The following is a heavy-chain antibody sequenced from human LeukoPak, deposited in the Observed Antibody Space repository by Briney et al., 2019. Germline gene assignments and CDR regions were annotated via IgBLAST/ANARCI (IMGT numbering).Heavy chain of an antibody. CDR2: INHSGST. CDR3: AGVPDGGNDAFDV. CDR1: GGSFSGYY. D-gene: IGHD2-8*02. V-gene: IGHV4-34*01. Sequence: KSSETLTLTCAVYGGSFSGYYWSWIRQPPGKGLEWIGEINHSGSTNYNPSLKCRVTIPVDTSKNQFSRKRSSVTAADTAVYYCAGVPDGGNDAFDVWGQGTIVTVSS. J-gene: IGHJ3*01.